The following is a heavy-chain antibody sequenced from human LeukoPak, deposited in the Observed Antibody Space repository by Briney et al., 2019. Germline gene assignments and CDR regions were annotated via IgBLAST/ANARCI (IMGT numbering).Heavy chain of an antibody. CDR3: ARETDYYDSSGYYYEPNWFDP. D-gene: IGHD3-22*01. Sequence: SVKVSCKASGGTFSSYAISWVRQAPGQGLEWMGRIIPILGIANYAQKFQGRVTITADKSTSTAYMELSSLRSEDTAVYYCARETDYYDSSGYYYEPNWFDPWGRGTLVTVSS. J-gene: IGHJ5*02. CDR2: IIPILGIA. V-gene: IGHV1-69*04. CDR1: GGTFSSYA.